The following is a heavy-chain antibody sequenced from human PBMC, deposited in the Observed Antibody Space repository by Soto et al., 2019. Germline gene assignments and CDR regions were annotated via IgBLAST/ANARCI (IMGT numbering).Heavy chain of an antibody. J-gene: IGHJ4*02. CDR1: GFTFSGSA. Sequence: EVQLVESGGGLVQPGGSLKLSCAASGFTFSGSAMHWVRQASGKGLEWVGRIRSKANSYATAYAASVKGRFTISRDDSKNTAYLQMNSLKTEDTAVYYCTTRGYTYGYRFVSFDYWGQGTLVTDSS. CDR3: TTRGYTYGYRFVSFDY. V-gene: IGHV3-73*02. CDR2: IRSKANSYAT. D-gene: IGHD5-18*01.